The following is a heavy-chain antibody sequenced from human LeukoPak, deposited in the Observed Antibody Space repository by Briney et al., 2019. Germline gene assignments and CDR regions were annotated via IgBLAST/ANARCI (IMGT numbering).Heavy chain of an antibody. CDR2: ISNSGGST. J-gene: IGHJ4*02. Sequence: GGSLRLSSAASGFTFSSYAMNWVRQAPGKGLEWVSGISNSGGSTYYADSVKGRFTISRDNSKNTLYLQMNSLRAEDTAVYYCAKETSSSFAYWGQGTLVTVSS. CDR3: AKETSSSFAY. D-gene: IGHD6-6*01. CDR1: GFTFSSYA. V-gene: IGHV3-23*01.